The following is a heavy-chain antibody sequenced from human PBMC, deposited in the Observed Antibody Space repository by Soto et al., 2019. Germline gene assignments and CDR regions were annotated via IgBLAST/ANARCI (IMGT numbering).Heavy chain of an antibody. D-gene: IGHD6-13*01. Sequence: GECLKITCRTSGYKFTSYWIAWVRQMPGKGLEWMGIIFPSDSDTRYSPSFQGQVTISADRSTSTVFLQWASLKASDTAVYYCARGTVAMSSWYRSFDYWGQGTLVTVSS. J-gene: IGHJ4*02. V-gene: IGHV5-51*01. CDR3: ARGTVAMSSWYRSFDY. CDR1: GYKFTSYW. CDR2: IFPSDSDT.